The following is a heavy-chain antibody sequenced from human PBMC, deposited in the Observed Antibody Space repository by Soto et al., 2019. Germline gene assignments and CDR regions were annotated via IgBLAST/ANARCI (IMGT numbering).Heavy chain of an antibody. J-gene: IGHJ4*02. Sequence: EVQLVESGGGLVQPGGSLRLSCAASGFTFSDYSMDWVRQAPGKGLEWVSYSSSSSSTIYYADSVKGRFTISRDNATDSLYLQTTSLRDEDTAVYYCASDAGSWGYWGQGTLVSVSS. CDR1: GFTFSDYS. CDR2: SSSSSSTI. D-gene: IGHD3-10*01. CDR3: ASDAGSWGY. V-gene: IGHV3-48*02.